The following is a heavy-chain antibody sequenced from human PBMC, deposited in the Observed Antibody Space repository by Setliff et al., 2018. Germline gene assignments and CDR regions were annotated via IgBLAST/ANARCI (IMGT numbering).Heavy chain of an antibody. Sequence: PSETLSLTCAVYGGSFSTYYWNWIRQPPGKGLEWIGEINRSGSTNYNPSLKSRVTISVDTSKNQFSLKLRSVTAADTAVYYCASPRLSYYDNGAFPSDAFDLWGQGTMVTVS. CDR2: INRSGST. CDR1: GGSFSTYY. D-gene: IGHD3-22*01. J-gene: IGHJ3*01. V-gene: IGHV4-34*01. CDR3: ASPRLSYYDNGAFPSDAFDL.